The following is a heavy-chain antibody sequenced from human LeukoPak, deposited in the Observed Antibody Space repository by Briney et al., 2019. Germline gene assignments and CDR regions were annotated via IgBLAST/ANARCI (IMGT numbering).Heavy chain of an antibody. V-gene: IGHV3-23*01. CDR1: GFPFSSYA. CDR3: AKVKAPYDFWSGYYSPFNY. J-gene: IGHJ4*02. D-gene: IGHD3-3*01. Sequence: GGPLRLSCAASGFPFSSYAMSWVRQAPGKGLEWVSAIGCSGGSTYYADSVKGRFTISRDNSKNTLYLQMNSLRAEDTAVYYCAKVKAPYDFWSGYYSPFNYWGQGTLVTVSS. CDR2: IGCSGGST.